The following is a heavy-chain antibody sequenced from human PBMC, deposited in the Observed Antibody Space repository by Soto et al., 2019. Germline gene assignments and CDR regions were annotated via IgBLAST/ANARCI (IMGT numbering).Heavy chain of an antibody. CDR2: VSSGGETT. CDR1: GFTFSDYG. D-gene: IGHD3-22*01. Sequence: PGGSLRLSCAGSGFTFSDYGTHWVRQAPGKGLEWVAVVSSGGETTYYADSVKGRFTISRDNSKNTVYLQMSSLRVEDTAVYYCVKGEYYYDSSGYYPFDYWGQGTLVTVSS. J-gene: IGHJ4*02. V-gene: IGHV3-30*18. CDR3: VKGEYYYDSSGYYPFDY.